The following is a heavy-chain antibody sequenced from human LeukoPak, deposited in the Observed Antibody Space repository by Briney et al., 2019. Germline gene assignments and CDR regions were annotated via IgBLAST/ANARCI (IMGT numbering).Heavy chain of an antibody. CDR3: ARERGAVAFDY. V-gene: IGHV4-59*01. J-gene: IGHJ4*02. CDR1: GGSISSYC. Sequence: KTSETLSLTCTVSGGSISSYCWSWIRQPPGKGLEWIGYIYYSGSTNYNPSLKSRVTISVDTSKNQFSLKLSSVTAADTAAYYCARERGAVAFDYWGQGTLVTVSS. CDR2: IYYSGST. D-gene: IGHD6-19*01.